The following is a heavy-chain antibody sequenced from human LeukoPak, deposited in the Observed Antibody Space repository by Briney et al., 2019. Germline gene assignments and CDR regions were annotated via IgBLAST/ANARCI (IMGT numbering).Heavy chain of an antibody. J-gene: IGHJ4*02. CDR3: ARGSLVHYYGSGSYRIRAGFDS. CDR1: GFTFSSYA. D-gene: IGHD3-10*01. Sequence: PGGSLRLSCAVSGFTFSSYAFQWVRQAPGKGLEWVAIISYDGRVKYYADSVKGRFTISRDNAKNSLYLQMNSLRAEDTAVYYCARGSLVHYYGSGSYRIRAGFDSWGQGTLVTVSS. V-gene: IGHV3-30*03. CDR2: ISYDGRVK.